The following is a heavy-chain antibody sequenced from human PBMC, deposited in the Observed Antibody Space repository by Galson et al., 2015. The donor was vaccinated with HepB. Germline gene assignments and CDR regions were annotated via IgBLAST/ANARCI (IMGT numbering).Heavy chain of an antibody. J-gene: IGHJ6*02. V-gene: IGHV3-30*03. D-gene: IGHD1-26*01. CDR1: GFTFSSYG. CDR2: ISYDGSNK. Sequence: SLRLSCAASGFTFSSYGMHWVRQAPGKGLEWVAVISYDGSNKYYADSVKGRFTISRDNAKNSLYLQMNSLRDEDTAVYYCARGESESGSYNHYYYYGMDVWGQGTTVTVSS. CDR3: ARGESESGSYNHYYYYGMDV.